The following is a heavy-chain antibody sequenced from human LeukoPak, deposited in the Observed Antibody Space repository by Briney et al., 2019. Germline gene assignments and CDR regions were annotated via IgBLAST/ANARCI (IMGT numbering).Heavy chain of an antibody. CDR1: GGSISSYY. J-gene: IGHJ6*02. CDR2: IYYSGST. D-gene: IGHD3-3*01. Sequence: SETLSLTCTVSGGSISSYYWSWIRQPPGKGLEWIGYIYYSGSTNYNPSLKSRVTISVDTSKNQFSLKLSSVTAADTAVYYCAGVYYDFWSGFYGMDVWGQGTTVTVSS. CDR3: AGVYYDFWSGFYGMDV. V-gene: IGHV4-59*01.